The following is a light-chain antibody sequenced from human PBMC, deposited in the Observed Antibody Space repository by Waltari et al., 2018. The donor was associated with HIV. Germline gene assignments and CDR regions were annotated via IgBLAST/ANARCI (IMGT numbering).Light chain of an antibody. V-gene: IGLV2-23*02. CDR1: DIDIGNYNL. CDR3: LTYVSKTSTWQ. CDR2: DVT. J-gene: IGLJ3*02. Sequence: QSALTQPASVSGNPGQSVTITCTGTDIDIGNYNLVSWFQQHPGKAPKLLIYDVTKPPSAVSLRFSGSKPGYFASLTISGLLTEDEASYYCLTYVSKTSTWQFGGGTYLTV.